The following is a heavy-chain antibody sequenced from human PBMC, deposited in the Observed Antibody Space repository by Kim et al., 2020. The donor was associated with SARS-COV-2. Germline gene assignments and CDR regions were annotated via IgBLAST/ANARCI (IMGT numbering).Heavy chain of an antibody. CDR3: AKNGAIAAAGRGYYYDSSGYWGYYFDY. CDR2: ISGSGGST. Sequence: GGSLRLSCAASGFTFSSYAMSWVRQAPGKGLEWVSAISGSGGSTYYADSVKGRFTISRDNSKNTLYLQMNSLRAEDTAVYYCAKNGAIAAAGRGYYYDSSGYWGYYFDYWGQGTLVTVSS. V-gene: IGHV3-23*01. CDR1: GFTFSSYA. D-gene: IGHD3-22*01. J-gene: IGHJ4*02.